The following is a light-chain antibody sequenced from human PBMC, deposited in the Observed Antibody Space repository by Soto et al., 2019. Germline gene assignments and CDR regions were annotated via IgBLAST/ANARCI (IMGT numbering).Light chain of an antibody. Sequence: QSALTQPASVSGSPGQSITISCTGTTSDIGAYNYVSWYQHNPGNAPKLIIYEVTVRPSGVSSRFSGSKSASTASLTITGLQSDDEADYYCSSYTSRGTLVFGGGTQLTVL. CDR1: TSDIGAYNY. CDR2: EVT. J-gene: IGLJ3*02. V-gene: IGLV2-14*01. CDR3: SSYTSRGTLV.